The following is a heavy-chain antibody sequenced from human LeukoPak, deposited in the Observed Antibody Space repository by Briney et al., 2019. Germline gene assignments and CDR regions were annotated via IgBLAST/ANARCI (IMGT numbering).Heavy chain of an antibody. CDR3: AKSRDPSHFDY. Sequence: GGSLRLSCAASGFTFSSYGMHWVRQAPGKGLEWVAVISYDGSNKYYADSVKGRFTISRDNSKNTLYLRMNSLRAEDTAVYYCAKSRDPSHFDYWGQGTLVTVSS. CDR2: ISYDGSNK. CDR1: GFTFSSYG. V-gene: IGHV3-30*18. J-gene: IGHJ4*02.